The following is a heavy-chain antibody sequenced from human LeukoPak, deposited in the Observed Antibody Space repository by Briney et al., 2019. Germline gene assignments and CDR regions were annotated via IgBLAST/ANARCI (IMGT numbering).Heavy chain of an antibody. Sequence: GGSLRLSCAASGFTFSSYGMHWVRQAPGKGLEWVAFIRYDGSNKYYADSVKGRFTISRDNSKNTLYLQMNSLRAEDTAVYCCAKDMIPDIAAAGTSDQYWGQGTLVTVSS. V-gene: IGHV3-30*02. CDR3: AKDMIPDIAAAGTSDQY. CDR2: IRYDGSNK. D-gene: IGHD6-13*01. CDR1: GFTFSSYG. J-gene: IGHJ4*02.